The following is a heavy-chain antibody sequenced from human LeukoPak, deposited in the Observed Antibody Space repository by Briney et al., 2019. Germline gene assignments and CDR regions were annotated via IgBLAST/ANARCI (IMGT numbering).Heavy chain of an antibody. CDR1: GGSISGSSYS. CDR3: ARVGSPAFDY. Sequence: SETLSLTCTVSGGSISGSSYSWGWTRQPPGKGLEWIGSIYHSGSTYYNPSLKSRVTISVDTSKNQFSLKLSSVTAADTAVYYCARVGSPAFDYWGQGTLVTVSS. J-gene: IGHJ4*02. CDR2: IYHSGST. V-gene: IGHV4-39*07. D-gene: IGHD1-26*01.